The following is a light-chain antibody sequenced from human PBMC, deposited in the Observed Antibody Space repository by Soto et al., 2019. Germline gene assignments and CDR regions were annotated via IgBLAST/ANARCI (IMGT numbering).Light chain of an antibody. CDR3: QHYNGP. V-gene: IGKV1-5*03. CDR1: QNMNNW. J-gene: IGKJ1*01. CDR2: QAS. Sequence: DFQMTQSPSTLSASAGDRVTITCRASQNMNNWLAWYQQKPGKAPNLLIYQASRLKSGVPSRFSGSGSGTEFTLTISSLQPDDFGTYYCQHYNGPFGQGTNVEMK.